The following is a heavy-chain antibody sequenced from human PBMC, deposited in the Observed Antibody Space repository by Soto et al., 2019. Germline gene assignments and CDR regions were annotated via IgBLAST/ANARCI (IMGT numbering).Heavy chain of an antibody. Sequence: QVQVMESGGGVVQPGRSLRISCAASGFTLSNSGIHWVRQAPGKGLEWVAAVCFHGSGEYYADSVKGRFTISSDSSKNMVYLQMNSLRTDDTAVYHCVKEPDNWDDSNWFDPWGQGILVTVSS. CDR3: VKEPDNWDDSNWFDP. V-gene: IGHV3-30*18. D-gene: IGHD3-16*01. CDR1: GFTLSNSG. J-gene: IGHJ5*02. CDR2: VCFHGSGE.